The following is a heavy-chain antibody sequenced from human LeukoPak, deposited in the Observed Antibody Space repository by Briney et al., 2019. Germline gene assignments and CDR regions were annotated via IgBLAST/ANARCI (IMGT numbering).Heavy chain of an antibody. Sequence: GGSLRLSCAASGSTFDDYAMHWVRQAPGKGLEWVSGISWNSGSIGYADSVKGRFTISRDNAKNSLYLQMNSLRAEDTALYYCAKDQVAITIWTSHGGFDYWGQGTLVTVSS. CDR3: AKDQVAITIWTSHGGFDY. CDR2: ISWNSGSI. V-gene: IGHV3-9*01. J-gene: IGHJ4*02. D-gene: IGHD3-9*01. CDR1: GSTFDDYA.